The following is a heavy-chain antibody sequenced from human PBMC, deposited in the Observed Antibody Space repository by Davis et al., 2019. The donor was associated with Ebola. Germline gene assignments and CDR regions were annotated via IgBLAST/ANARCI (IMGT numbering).Heavy chain of an antibody. CDR2: ISSSSSYI. V-gene: IGHV3-21*01. CDR3: ARDGSYSSSWYYYGMDV. D-gene: IGHD6-13*01. CDR1: GFTFSSHS. J-gene: IGHJ6*02. Sequence: GESLKISCAASGFTFSSHSMNWVRQAPGRGLEWVSSISSSSSYIYYADSVKGRFTISRDNSRNTLYLQMNSLRAEDTAVYYCARDGSYSSSWYYYGMDVWGQGTTVTVSS.